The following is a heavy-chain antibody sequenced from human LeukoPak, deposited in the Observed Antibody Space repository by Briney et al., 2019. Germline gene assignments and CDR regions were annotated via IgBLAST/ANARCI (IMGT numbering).Heavy chain of an antibody. CDR3: ARGGSRSRRGDDAFDI. D-gene: IGHD3-10*01. Sequence: ASVKVSCKASGYTFTNYAINWVRQAPGQGLEWMGWISAYNGNTELAQKFQGRVTLATDASTSTAYVELRSLTSDNTGVYLCARGGSRSRRGDDAFDIWGQGTMVTVSS. V-gene: IGHV1-18*01. CDR2: ISAYNGNT. J-gene: IGHJ3*02. CDR1: GYTFTNYA.